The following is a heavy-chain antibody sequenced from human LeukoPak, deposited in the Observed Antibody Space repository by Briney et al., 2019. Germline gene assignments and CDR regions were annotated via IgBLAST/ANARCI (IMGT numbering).Heavy chain of an antibody. CDR3: ARDWSRYAY. V-gene: IGHV4-39*07. Sequence: SGTLSLTCTVSGGSININTYYWGWIRQPPGKGLEWIGSIYYSGSTYYNPSLKSRVTISVDTSKNQFSLQLSSVTAADTAVYYCARDWSRYAYWGQGTLVTVSS. CDR2: IYYSGST. CDR1: GGSININTYY. D-gene: IGHD1-1*01. J-gene: IGHJ4*02.